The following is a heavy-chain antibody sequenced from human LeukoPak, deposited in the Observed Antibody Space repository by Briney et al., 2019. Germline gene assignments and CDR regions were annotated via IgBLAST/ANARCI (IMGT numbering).Heavy chain of an antibody. CDR3: ARDTYYYDSSGLTTIDY. CDR2: IYHSGTT. V-gene: IGHV4-38-2*02. Sequence: SETLSLTCTVSGYSISSGYFWGWIRQPPGKGLEWIGSIYHSGTTYYNPSLKSRVTMSVDMSKNQFSLKLSSVTAADTAVYYCARDTYYYDSSGLTTIDYWGQGTLVTVSS. D-gene: IGHD3-22*01. J-gene: IGHJ4*02. CDR1: GYSISSGYF.